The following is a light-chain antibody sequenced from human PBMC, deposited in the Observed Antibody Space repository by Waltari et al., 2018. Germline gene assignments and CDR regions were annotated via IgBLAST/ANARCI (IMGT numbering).Light chain of an antibody. CDR2: DVN. V-gene: IGLV7-46*01. J-gene: IGLJ3*02. Sequence: QAVVTQEPSLTVSPGGTVTLTCGSSTGAVTSGHYPFWFQQKPGQAPRTLIYDVNNKESWTPARFSVSLLGGKAALTLSGAQPEDEADYYCFLAYSGVWVFGGGTRLTVL. CDR3: FLAYSGVWV. CDR1: TGAVTSGHY.